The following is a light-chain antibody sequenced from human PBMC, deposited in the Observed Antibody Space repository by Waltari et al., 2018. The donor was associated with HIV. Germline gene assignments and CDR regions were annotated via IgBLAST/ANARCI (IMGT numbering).Light chain of an antibody. V-gene: IGKV4-1*01. CDR2: WAS. CDR1: RTILYDSNKQNY. Sequence: DIVMTQSPDSLAVSLGERATFNCKSSRTILYDSNKQNYLAWYQQKPGQPPRLRIYWASTRASGVPDRFSGSGSGTDFTLTISSLQAEDVAVYYCQQYYNTPRTFGQGTKVEI. J-gene: IGKJ1*01. CDR3: QQYYNTPRT.